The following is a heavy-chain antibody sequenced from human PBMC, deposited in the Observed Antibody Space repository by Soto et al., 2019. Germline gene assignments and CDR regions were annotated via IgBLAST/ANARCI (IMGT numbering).Heavy chain of an antibody. J-gene: IGHJ4*02. Sequence: SETLSLTCTVSGGSISSGDYYWSWIRQPPGKGLEWIGYIYYSGSTYYNPSLKSRVTISVDTSKNQFSLKLSSVTAADTAVYYCARGIDPSSGYRPYYFDYWGQGTLVTVSS. CDR1: GGSISSGDYY. CDR3: ARGIDPSSGYRPYYFDY. V-gene: IGHV4-30-4*01. CDR2: IYYSGST. D-gene: IGHD3-22*01.